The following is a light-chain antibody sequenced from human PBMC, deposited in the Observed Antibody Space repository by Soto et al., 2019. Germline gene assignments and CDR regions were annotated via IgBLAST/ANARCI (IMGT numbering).Light chain of an antibody. V-gene: IGKV1-6*01. CDR2: SAS. Sequence: AIQMTQSPSSLSASVGDRVTITCRASQAIRNDLGWYQQKPGKAPKLLIYSASSLQSGVPSRFSGSGSGTDFTLTISSLQPEDFATYYCLQAYNYPWTFGQGTKVDIK. CDR3: LQAYNYPWT. J-gene: IGKJ1*01. CDR1: QAIRND.